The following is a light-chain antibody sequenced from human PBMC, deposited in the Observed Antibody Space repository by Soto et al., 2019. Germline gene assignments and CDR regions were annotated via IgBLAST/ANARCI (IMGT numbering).Light chain of an antibody. V-gene: IGLV1-44*01. J-gene: IGLJ1*01. CDR1: TSNIGRNT. CDR3: VTWDDSLSGFV. CDR2: SNY. Sequence: QPVLTQSPSASGTPGQRVTISCSGTTSNIGRNTVNWYQQFPGTAPKLLIYSNYQRPSGVPDRFSGSISGTSASLAIGGLQAEDEADYYCVTWDDSLSGFVFGTGTKVTVL.